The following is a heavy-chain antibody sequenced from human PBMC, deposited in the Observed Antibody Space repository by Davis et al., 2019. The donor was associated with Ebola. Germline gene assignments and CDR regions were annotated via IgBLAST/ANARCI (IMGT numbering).Heavy chain of an antibody. CDR1: GDSVFGKNGA. D-gene: IGHD3-16*01. CDR2: TYYTSKWHN. CDR3: VRGWGRSGLDV. Sequence: HSQTLSLTCAISGDSVFGKNGAWNWIRQSPSRGLEWLGRTYYTSKWHNDYGESVKSRITINPDTSKNQLSLQLNPVTPEDTAVYYCVRGWGRSGLDVWGQGTTVTVSS. J-gene: IGHJ6*02. V-gene: IGHV6-1*01.